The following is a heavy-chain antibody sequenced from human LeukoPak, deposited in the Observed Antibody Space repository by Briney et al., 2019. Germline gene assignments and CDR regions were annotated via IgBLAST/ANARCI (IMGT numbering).Heavy chain of an antibody. Sequence: PSETLSLTCAVYGGSFSGYYWSWIRQPPGKGLEWIGEINHSGSTNYNPSLKSRVTISVDTSKNQFSLKLSSVTAANTAVYYCAGLTSYYYYYMDVWGKGTTVTISS. D-gene: IGHD3-9*01. CDR1: GGSFSGYY. V-gene: IGHV4-34*01. J-gene: IGHJ6*03. CDR2: INHSGST. CDR3: AGLTSYYYYYMDV.